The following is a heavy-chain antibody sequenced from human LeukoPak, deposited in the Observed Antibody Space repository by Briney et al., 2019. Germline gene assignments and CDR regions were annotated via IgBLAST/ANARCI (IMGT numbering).Heavy chain of an antibody. CDR1: GGTFSSYA. V-gene: IGHV1-69*13. J-gene: IGHJ4*02. CDR3: ARGGEGSITMIVVAPFDY. CDR2: IIPIFGTA. Sequence: ASVKVSCKASGGTFSSYAISWVRQAPGQGLEWMGGIIPIFGTANYAQKFQGRVTITADESTSTAYMELSSLGSEDTAVYYCARGGEGSITMIVVAPFDYWGQGTLVTVSS. D-gene: IGHD3-22*01.